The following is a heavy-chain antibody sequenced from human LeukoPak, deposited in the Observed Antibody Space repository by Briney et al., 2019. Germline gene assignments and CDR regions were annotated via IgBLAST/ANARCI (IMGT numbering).Heavy chain of an antibody. Sequence: GGSLRLSCAASGFTLSGHGMRWVRQAPGKGLEWVSAISGSGDITYYADSVKGRFTVSRDNSKNTLYLQMNSLRAEDTALYFCAKARGFAEFDYWGQGTLVTVSS. V-gene: IGHV3-23*01. CDR3: AKARGFAEFDY. CDR2: ISGSGDIT. CDR1: GFTLSGHG. D-gene: IGHD3-10*01. J-gene: IGHJ4*02.